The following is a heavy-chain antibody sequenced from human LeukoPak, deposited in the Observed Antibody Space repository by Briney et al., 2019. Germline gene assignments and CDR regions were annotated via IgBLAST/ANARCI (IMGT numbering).Heavy chain of an antibody. J-gene: IGHJ4*02. CDR1: GFTFSSYG. CDR3: AKDDLYY. V-gene: IGHV3-30*02. Sequence: GGSLRLSCAASGFTFSSYGMHWIRQAPGKGLEWVAFIRYDGSNKYFADSVKRRFTISRDNSKNTLYLQMNSLRAEDTAGYYCAKDDLYYWGQGTLVTVSS. D-gene: IGHD2-8*01. CDR2: IRYDGSNK.